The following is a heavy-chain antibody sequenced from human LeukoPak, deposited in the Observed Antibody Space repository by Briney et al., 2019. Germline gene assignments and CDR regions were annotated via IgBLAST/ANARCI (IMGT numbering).Heavy chain of an antibody. CDR2: INPNSGGT. CDR3: ARDYYDSSGYPDYYYYYMDV. V-gene: IGHV1-2*02. CDR1: GYTVTGYY. J-gene: IGHJ6*03. D-gene: IGHD3-22*01. Sequence: ASVKVSCKASGYTVTGYYMHWVRQAPGQGLEWMGWINPNSGGTNYAQKFQGRVTMTRDTSISTAYMELSRLRSDDTAVYYCARDYYDSSGYPDYYYYYMDVWGKGTTVTISS.